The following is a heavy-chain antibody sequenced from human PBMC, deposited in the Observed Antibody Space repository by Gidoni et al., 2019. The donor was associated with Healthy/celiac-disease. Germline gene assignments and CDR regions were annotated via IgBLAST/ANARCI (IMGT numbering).Heavy chain of an antibody. CDR1: GCSISSGGYS. J-gene: IGHJ5*02. Sequence: QLQLQESGSGLVKPSQTLSLTCAVSGCSISSGGYSWSWIRQPPGKGLEWIVYIYHSGSTYYNPSLKSRVTISVDRSKNQFSLKLSSVTAADTAVYYCARSKTSNWFDPWGQGTLVTVSS. D-gene: IGHD4-4*01. V-gene: IGHV4-30-2*01. CDR3: ARSKTSNWFDP. CDR2: IYHSGST.